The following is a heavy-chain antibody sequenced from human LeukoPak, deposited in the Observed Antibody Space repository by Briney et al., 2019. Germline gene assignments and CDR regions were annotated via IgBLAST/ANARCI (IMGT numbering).Heavy chain of an antibody. CDR2: INHSGNT. D-gene: IGHD2-21*02. Sequence: SETLSLTCGVYGGSFSGYYWSWIRQPPGKGLEWIGEINHSGNTNYKPSLKSRVTISVDTSKNQFSLKLSSVTAADTAVYYCARPTALGAFDYWGQGTLVTVSS. J-gene: IGHJ4*02. V-gene: IGHV4-34*01. CDR1: GGSFSGYY. CDR3: ARPTALGAFDY.